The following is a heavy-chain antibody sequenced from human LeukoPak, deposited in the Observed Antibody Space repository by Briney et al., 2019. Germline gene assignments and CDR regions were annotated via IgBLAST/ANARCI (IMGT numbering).Heavy chain of an antibody. J-gene: IGHJ2*01. D-gene: IGHD1-26*01. CDR3: AKDRTVGASYWYFDL. V-gene: IGHV3-23*01. Sequence: GGSLRLSCAASGFTFSSYAVSWVRQAPGKGLEWVSGISASGGSTYYADSVKGRFTISRDNSKNTLYLQLNILRAEDTAIYYCAKDRTVGASYWYFDLWGRGTLVTVSS. CDR1: GFTFSSYA. CDR2: ISASGGST.